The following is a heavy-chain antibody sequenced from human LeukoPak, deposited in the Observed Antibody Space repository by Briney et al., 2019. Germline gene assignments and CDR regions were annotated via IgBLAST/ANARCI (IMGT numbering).Heavy chain of an antibody. D-gene: IGHD3-22*01. V-gene: IGHV1-69*05. CDR3: ARDSSGYSLWFDP. CDR1: GGTLSSYA. J-gene: IGHJ5*02. Sequence: SVKVSCKASGGTLSSYAISWVRQAPGQGLEWMGGIIPIFGTANYAQKFQGRVTITTDESTSTAYMELSSLRSEDTAVYYCARDSSGYSLWFDPWGQGTLVTVSS. CDR2: IIPIFGTA.